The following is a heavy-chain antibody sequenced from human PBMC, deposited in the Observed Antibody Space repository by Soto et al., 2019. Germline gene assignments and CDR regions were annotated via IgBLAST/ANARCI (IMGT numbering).Heavy chain of an antibody. CDR3: AKVIGGSESYWGGSHYYYALDV. CDR1: GFIFRDYA. V-gene: IGHV3-23*01. J-gene: IGHJ6*02. CDR2: ISGSDGTT. Sequence: GGSLRLSCAASGFIFRDYAMYWVRQAPGKGLEWVSVISGSDGTTFYADSVRGRVTSSRDNSRNMVYLQMISLRAEDTAVYYCAKVIGGSESYWGGSHYYYALDVWGQGTTVAVSS. D-gene: IGHD3-10*01.